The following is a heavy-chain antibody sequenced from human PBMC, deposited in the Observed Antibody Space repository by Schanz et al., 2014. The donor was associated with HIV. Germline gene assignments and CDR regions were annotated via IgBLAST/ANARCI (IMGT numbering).Heavy chain of an antibody. Sequence: EVRLLESGGGLVKPGGSLRLSCAGSRLTFSGYSMNWVRQAPGKGLEWVSSISSSSSYIYYADSVKGRFTISRDDAKSSLFLQMNSLRAEDTAVYYCARGDAALGDYWGQGTLVTVSS. CDR1: RLTFSGYS. D-gene: IGHD5-18*01. CDR2: ISSSSSYI. CDR3: ARGDAALGDY. V-gene: IGHV3-21*01. J-gene: IGHJ4*02.